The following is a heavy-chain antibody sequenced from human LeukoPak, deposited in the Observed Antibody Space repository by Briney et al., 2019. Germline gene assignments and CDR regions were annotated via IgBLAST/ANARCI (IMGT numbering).Heavy chain of an antibody. D-gene: IGHD2-15*01. CDR3: AKDGTPSDY. Sequence: GRSLRLSCAGSGFTFSGYGMHWVRQAPGKGPEWVAVISYDGYIKKYADSVKGRFTISRDNSKNTLYLQMNSLRGEDTAVYYCAKDGTPSDYWGQGTRVTVSS. J-gene: IGHJ4*02. V-gene: IGHV3-30*18. CDR2: ISYDGYIK. CDR1: GFTFSGYG.